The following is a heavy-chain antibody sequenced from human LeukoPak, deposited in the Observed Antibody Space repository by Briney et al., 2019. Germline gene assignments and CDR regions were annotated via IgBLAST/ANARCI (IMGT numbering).Heavy chain of an antibody. CDR1: GGSISSYY. CDR2: IYYSGST. Sequence: SETLSLTCTVSGGSISSYYWSWIRQPPGKGLGWIGYIYYSGSTNYNPSLKSRVTISVDTSKNQFSLKLSSVTAADTAVYYCARFRPLYCSSTSCYDYWGQGTLVTVSS. D-gene: IGHD2-2*01. CDR3: ARFRPLYCSSTSCYDY. V-gene: IGHV4-59*01. J-gene: IGHJ4*02.